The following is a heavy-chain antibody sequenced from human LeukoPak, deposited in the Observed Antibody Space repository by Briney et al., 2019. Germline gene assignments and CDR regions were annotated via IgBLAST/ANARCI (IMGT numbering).Heavy chain of an antibody. CDR2: MNPNRGNT. J-gene: IGHJ4*02. CDR1: GYTFTSYD. CDR3: ARGTSQDSYYDYVWGSYRGGDY. V-gene: IGHV1-8*01. Sequence: ASVKVSCKASGYTFTSYDINWVRQASGQGLEWMGWMNPNRGNTGYAQKFQGRVTMTRNTSISTAYMELSSLRSEDTAVYYCARGTSQDSYYDYVWGSYRGGDYWGQGTLVTVSS. D-gene: IGHD3-16*02.